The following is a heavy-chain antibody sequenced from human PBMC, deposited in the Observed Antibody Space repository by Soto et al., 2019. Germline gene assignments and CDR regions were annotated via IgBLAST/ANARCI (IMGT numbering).Heavy chain of an antibody. CDR3: ARGYCSGGSCYYYYMDV. V-gene: IGHV4-4*02. CDR2: MYHSGST. D-gene: IGHD2-15*01. J-gene: IGHJ6*03. CDR1: SGSISSSNW. Sequence: QVQLQESGPGLVKPSGTLSLTCVVSSGSISSSNWWSWVRQPPGKGLEWIGEMYHSGSTHYNPSLQSRVTISVDRSKNQFSLRLSSVTAADTAVYYCARGYCSGGSCYYYYMDVWGKGTTVTVSS.